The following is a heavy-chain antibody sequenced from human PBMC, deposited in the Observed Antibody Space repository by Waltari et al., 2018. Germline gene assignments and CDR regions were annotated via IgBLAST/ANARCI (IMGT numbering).Heavy chain of an antibody. CDR1: VFTFSSYA. V-gene: IGHV3-30-3*01. D-gene: IGHD4-17*01. CDR2: ISYDGSNK. Sequence: QVQLVESGGGVVQPGRSLRLSCAASVFTFSSYAMPWVRQAPGKGLEWVAVISYDGSNKYYADSVKGRFTISRDNSKNTLYLQMNSLRAEDTAVYYCARVGTTVILYYFDYWGQGTLVTVSS. J-gene: IGHJ4*02. CDR3: ARVGTTVILYYFDY.